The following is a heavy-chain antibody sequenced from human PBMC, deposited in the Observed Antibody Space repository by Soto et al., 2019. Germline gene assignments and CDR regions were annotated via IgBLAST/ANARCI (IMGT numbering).Heavy chain of an antibody. CDR2: ISRTSNYI. CDR1: GFTFSSYS. J-gene: IGHJ4*02. V-gene: IGHV3-21*02. D-gene: IGHD3-3*01. CDR3: ASGVFGLVSPVIGGY. Sequence: VQLVESGGGVVQPGRSLRLSCAASGFTFSSYSMNWVRQAPGKGLEWVSSISRTSNYIYYTDSVKGRFTISRDNAKNSIYLQMNSLRAEDTATYYCASGVFGLVSPVIGGYWGQGTLVTVSS.